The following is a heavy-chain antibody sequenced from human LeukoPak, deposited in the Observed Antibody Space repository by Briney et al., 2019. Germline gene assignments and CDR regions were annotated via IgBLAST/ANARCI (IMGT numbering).Heavy chain of an antibody. CDR3: ARGSPPSYGSGKGGFDY. V-gene: IGHV4-59*06. CDR2: IYYSGST. D-gene: IGHD3-10*01. J-gene: IGHJ4*02. Sequence: PSETLSLTCTVSGGSISSYYWSWIRQPAGKGLEWIGYIYYSGSTYYNPSLKSRVTISVDTSKNQFSLKLSSVTAADTAVYYCARGSPPSYGSGKGGFDYWGQGTLVTVSS. CDR1: GGSISSYY.